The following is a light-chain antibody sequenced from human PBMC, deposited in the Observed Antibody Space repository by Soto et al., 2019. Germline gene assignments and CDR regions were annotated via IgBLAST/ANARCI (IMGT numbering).Light chain of an antibody. CDR2: GAS. J-gene: IGKJ5*01. V-gene: IGKV3-15*01. CDR3: QQYNNWPPIT. Sequence: EIVMTQSPATLSVSPWERATLSCRASQSVSSNLAWYQKKPGQAPRLLIYGASTRATGIPDRFSGSGSGTEFTLTISSLQSEDFAVYYCQQYNNWPPITCGQGTRLEIK. CDR1: QSVSSN.